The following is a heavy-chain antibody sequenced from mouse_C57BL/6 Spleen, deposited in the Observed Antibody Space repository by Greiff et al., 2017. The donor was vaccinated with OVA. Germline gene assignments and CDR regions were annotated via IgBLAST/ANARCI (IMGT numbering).Heavy chain of an antibody. CDR1: GYTFTDYA. CDR2: ISTYYGDA. J-gene: IGHJ4*01. D-gene: IGHD1-1*02. V-gene: IGHV1-67*01. Sequence: VPLQQSGPELVRPGVSVKISCKGSGYTFTDYAMHWVKQSHAKGLEWIGVISTYYGDASYNQKFQDKGTMTVDKSSSKAYMELARLTAEDSAVDYCARCAYGQGNAMDDWGQGTSVTVSS. CDR3: ARCAYGQGNAMDD.